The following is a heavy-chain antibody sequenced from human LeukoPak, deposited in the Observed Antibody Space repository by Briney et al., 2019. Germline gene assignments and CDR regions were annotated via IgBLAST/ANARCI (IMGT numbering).Heavy chain of an antibody. CDR3: AREGAYYYGSGSYDFGGYYYYYGMDV. CDR2: IYTSGST. Sequence: SETLSPTCTVSGGSISSYYWSWIRQPAGKGLEWIGRIYTSGSTNYNPSLKSRVTMSVDTSKNQFSLKLSSVTAADTAVYYCAREGAYYYGSGSYDFGGYYYYYGMDVWGQGTTVTVSS. J-gene: IGHJ6*02. D-gene: IGHD3-10*01. V-gene: IGHV4-4*07. CDR1: GGSISSYY.